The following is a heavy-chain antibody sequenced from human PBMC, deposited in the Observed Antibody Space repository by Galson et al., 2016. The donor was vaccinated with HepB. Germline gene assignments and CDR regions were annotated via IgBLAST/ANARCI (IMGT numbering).Heavy chain of an antibody. J-gene: IGHJ4*02. D-gene: IGHD1-14*01. CDR3: ARDGVDTGVQFEY. Sequence: SLRLSCAASGFSFSRHWMVWVRQAPGKGLEWVANIKEDGSQKYYVGSVKGRFTIFRDNAKDSVYLQMDSLRDDDTAVYYCARDGVDTGVQFEYWGQGTLVIVSS. V-gene: IGHV3-7*01. CDR2: IKEDGSQK. CDR1: GFSFSRHW.